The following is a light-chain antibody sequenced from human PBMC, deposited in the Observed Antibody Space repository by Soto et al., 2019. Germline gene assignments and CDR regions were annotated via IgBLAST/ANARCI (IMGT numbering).Light chain of an antibody. CDR1: SSNIGSNT. Sequence: QSVLTQPPSASGTPEQRVTISCSGSSSNIGSNTVNWYQQLPGTAPKLLIYSNNQRPSGVPDRFSGSKSGTSASLAISGLQSEDEADYYCAAWDDSLNGHVFGTGTKVTVL. V-gene: IGLV1-44*01. CDR3: AAWDDSLNGHV. CDR2: SNN. J-gene: IGLJ1*01.